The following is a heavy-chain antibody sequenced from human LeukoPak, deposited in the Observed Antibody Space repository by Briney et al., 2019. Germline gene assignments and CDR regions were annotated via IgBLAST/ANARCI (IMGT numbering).Heavy chain of an antibody. CDR1: GFTFSSHS. CDR3: ARDHYWSIDY. Sequence: PGGSLRLSCAASGFTFSSHSMNWVRQAPGKGLEWVSYISSSSSTIYYADSVKGRFTISRDIAKNTLYLQMNSLRAEDTGVYYCARDHYWSIDYWGRGTLVTVSS. CDR2: ISSSSSTI. J-gene: IGHJ4*02. V-gene: IGHV3-48*04. D-gene: IGHD3-3*01.